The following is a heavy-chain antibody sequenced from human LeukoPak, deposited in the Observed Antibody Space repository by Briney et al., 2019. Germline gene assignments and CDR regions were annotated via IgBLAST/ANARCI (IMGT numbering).Heavy chain of an antibody. V-gene: IGHV4-59*01. CDR2: IYYSGST. CDR1: GGSISSYY. D-gene: IGHD6-13*01. J-gene: IGHJ4*02. Sequence: SETLSLTCTDSGGSISSYYWSWIRQPPGKGLEWIGYIYYSGSTNYNPSLKSRVTISVDTSKNQFSLKLSSVTAADTAVYYCARMEAAADYCFDYWGQGTLDTVSS. CDR3: ARMEAAADYCFDY.